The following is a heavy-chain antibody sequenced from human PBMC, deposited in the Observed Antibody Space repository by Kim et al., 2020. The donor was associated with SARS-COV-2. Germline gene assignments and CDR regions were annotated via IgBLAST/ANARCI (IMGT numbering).Heavy chain of an antibody. D-gene: IGHD3-10*01. CDR1: GFTFSSYA. CDR2: IYSGGSST. CDR3: AKDRASGVYGMDV. V-gene: IGHV3-23*03. J-gene: IGHJ6*02. Sequence: GGSLRLSCAASGFTFSSYAMSWVRQAPGKGLEWVSVIYSGGSSTYYADSVKGRFTISRDNSKNTLYLQMNSLRAEDTAVYYCAKDRASGVYGMDVWGQGTTVTVSS.